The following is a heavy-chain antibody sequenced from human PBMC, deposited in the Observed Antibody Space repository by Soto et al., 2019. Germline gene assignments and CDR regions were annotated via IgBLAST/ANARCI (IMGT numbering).Heavy chain of an antibody. CDR1: GFSLSTSGVG. D-gene: IGHD3-3*01. J-gene: IGHJ4*02. Sequence: QITLKESGPTLVKPTQTLTLTCTFSGFSLSTSGVGVGWIRQPPGKALEWLALIYWDDDKRYSPPLKSRLTTTKDTPKNQVVLTMTNMDPVDTATYYCAHSGIPICGVVPYGMDAHYYFDYWGQGTLVTVSS. CDR3: AHSGIPICGVVPYGMDAHYYFDY. V-gene: IGHV2-5*02. CDR2: IYWDDDK.